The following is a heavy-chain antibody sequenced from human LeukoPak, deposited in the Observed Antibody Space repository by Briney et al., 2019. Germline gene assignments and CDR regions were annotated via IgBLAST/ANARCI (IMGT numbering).Heavy chain of an antibody. CDR1: GGSFSGYY. Sequence: SETLSLTCAVYGGSFSGYYWSWIRQPPGKGLEWIGYIYYNGSTNYKPSLTSRGTISVDTSKNQFSLKLSSVTAADTAVYYCARFEEGYGSGRRENYYYYYMDVWGKGTTVTISS. CDR2: IYYNGST. J-gene: IGHJ6*03. V-gene: IGHV4-59*01. D-gene: IGHD3-10*01. CDR3: ARFEEGYGSGRRENYYYYYMDV.